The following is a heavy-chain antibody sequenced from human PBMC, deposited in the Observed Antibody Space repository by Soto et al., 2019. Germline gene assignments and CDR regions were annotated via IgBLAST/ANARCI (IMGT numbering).Heavy chain of an antibody. CDR3: ARGRKTPRDSGYNWFDP. D-gene: IGHD6-19*01. J-gene: IGHJ5*02. CDR2: IIPILGIA. V-gene: IGHV1-69*02. Sequence: QVQLVQSGAEVKKPGSSVKVSCKASGGTFSSYTISWVRQAPGQGLEWMGRIIPILGIANYAQKFQGRVTITADKSTSTAYMELSSLRSEDTAVYYCARGRKTPRDSGYNWFDPWGQGTLVTVSS. CDR1: GGTFSSYT.